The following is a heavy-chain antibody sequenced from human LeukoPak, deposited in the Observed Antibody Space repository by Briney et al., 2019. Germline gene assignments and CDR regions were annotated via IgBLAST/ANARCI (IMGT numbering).Heavy chain of an antibody. CDR2: IYYSGST. D-gene: IGHD6-19*01. CDR3: AREPYSSGWADAFDI. Sequence: PSETLSLTCTVSGGSISSYYWSWIRQPPGKGLEWIGYIYYSGSTNYNPSLKSRVTISVDTSKNQFSLKLSSVTAADTAVYYCAREPYSSGWADAFDIWGQGTMVTVSS. V-gene: IGHV4-59*01. CDR1: GGSISSYY. J-gene: IGHJ3*02.